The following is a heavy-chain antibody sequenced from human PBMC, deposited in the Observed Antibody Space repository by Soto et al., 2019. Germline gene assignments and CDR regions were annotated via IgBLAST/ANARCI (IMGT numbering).Heavy chain of an antibody. CDR3: ARRRDGYNLYYYGMDV. CDR2: IYPGDSDT. CDR1: GYSFTSYW. Sequence: GESLKISCKGSGYSFTSYWTGWVRQMPGKGLEWVGIIYPGDSDTRYSPSFQGQVTISADKSISTAYLQWSSLKASDTAMYYCARRRDGYNLYYYGMDVWGQGTTVTVSS. V-gene: IGHV5-51*01. D-gene: IGHD5-12*01. J-gene: IGHJ6*02.